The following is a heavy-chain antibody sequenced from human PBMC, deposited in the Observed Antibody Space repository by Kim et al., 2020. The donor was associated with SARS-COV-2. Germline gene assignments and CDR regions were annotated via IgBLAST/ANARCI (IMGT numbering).Heavy chain of an antibody. Sequence: GGSLRLSCAAYGFTFDDFAMHWVRQVPGKGLEWVSAISWNSGNIGYADSVKGRFTISRDNAKYSLYLQMRSLRPEDTALYYCAKDTGPYGSGSYHWGQGTLVTVSS. D-gene: IGHD3-10*01. V-gene: IGHV3-9*01. CDR3: AKDTGPYGSGSYH. CDR2: ISWNSGNI. J-gene: IGHJ5*02. CDR1: GFTFDDFA.